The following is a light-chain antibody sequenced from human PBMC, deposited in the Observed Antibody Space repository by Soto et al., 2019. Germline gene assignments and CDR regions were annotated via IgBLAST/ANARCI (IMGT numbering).Light chain of an antibody. CDR3: ETWDFNTRV. CDR2: LEGSGSY. V-gene: IGLV4-60*02. Sequence: SVLTQSSSASASLGSSVKLTCTLSSGHSSYIIAWHQQQPGKAPRYLMKLEGSGSYNKGSEVPDRFSGSSSGADRYLTISNLQFEDEADYYCETWDFNTRVFGGGTKVTVL. CDR1: SGHSSYI. J-gene: IGLJ3*02.